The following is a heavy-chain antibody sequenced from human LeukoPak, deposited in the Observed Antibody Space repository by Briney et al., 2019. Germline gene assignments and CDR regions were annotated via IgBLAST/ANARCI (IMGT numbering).Heavy chain of an antibody. J-gene: IGHJ4*02. CDR3: ANGVCTSPRCLLYFDS. Sequence: GGSLRLSCTTSGFAFSNYATNWVRQAPGKGPEWVSGITGFNTYYADSVKGRFTIFRDNSKDVLYLQMGRLRAEDTAVYACANGVCTSPRCLLYFDSWGQGTLVPVSS. V-gene: IGHV3-23*01. D-gene: IGHD2-8*01. CDR1: GFAFSNYA. CDR2: ITGFNT.